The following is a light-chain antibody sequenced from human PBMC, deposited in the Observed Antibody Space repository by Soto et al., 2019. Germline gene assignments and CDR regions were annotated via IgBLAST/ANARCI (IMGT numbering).Light chain of an antibody. Sequence: EIVLPQSPATLSSSPGEIATLSCRASPSASSYLAWYQQKRGQAPRLLISDASNRATGIPARFSGSGSGTDFTLTISSLEPEDFAVYYCQHRSNWTPLTCGGVTKVEIK. J-gene: IGKJ4*01. V-gene: IGKV3-11*01. CDR2: DAS. CDR1: PSASSY. CDR3: QHRSNWTPLT.